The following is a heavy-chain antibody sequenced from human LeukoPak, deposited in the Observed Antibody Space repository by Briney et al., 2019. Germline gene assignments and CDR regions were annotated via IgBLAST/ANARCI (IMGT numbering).Heavy chain of an antibody. CDR1: GFTVSSNY. J-gene: IGHJ6*02. CDR3: ARDSDYGDYYYYGMDV. CDR2: IYSGGST. Sequence: PGGSLRLSCAASGFTVSSNYMSWVRQAPGKGLEWDSVIYSGGSTYYADSVKGRFTISRDNSKNTLYLQMNSLRAEDTAVYYCARDSDYGDYYYYGMDVWGQGTTVTVSS. V-gene: IGHV3-53*01. D-gene: IGHD4-17*01.